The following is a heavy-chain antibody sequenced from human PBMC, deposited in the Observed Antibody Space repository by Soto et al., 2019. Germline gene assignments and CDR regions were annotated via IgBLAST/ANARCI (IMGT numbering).Heavy chain of an antibody. J-gene: IGHJ6*02. D-gene: IGHD2-2*01. CDR1: GFTFSSYG. CDR2: ISYDGSNK. CDR3: AKDRVGCSSTNCLYYYYYGMDV. Sequence: GGSLRLSCAASGFTFSSYGMHWVRQAPGKGLEWVAVISYDGSNKYYADSVKGRFTISRDNSKNTLYLQMNSLRAEDTAVYYCAKDRVGCSSTNCLYYYYYGMDVWGQGTTVTVSS. V-gene: IGHV3-30*18.